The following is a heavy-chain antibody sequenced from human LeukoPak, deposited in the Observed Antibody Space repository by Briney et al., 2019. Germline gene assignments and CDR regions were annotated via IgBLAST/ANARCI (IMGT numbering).Heavy chain of an antibody. CDR3: ARDPGYYGSGSYYNWGDDAFDI. D-gene: IGHD3-10*01. CDR2: IYTSGST. CDR1: GGSISSGSYY. J-gene: IGHJ3*02. Sequence: PSETLSLTCTVSGGSISSGSYYWSWIRQPAGKGLEWIGRIYTSGSTNYNPSLKSRVTMSVDTSKNQFSLKLSSVTAADTAVYYCARDPGYYGSGSYYNWGDDAFDIWGQGTMVTVSS. V-gene: IGHV4-61*02.